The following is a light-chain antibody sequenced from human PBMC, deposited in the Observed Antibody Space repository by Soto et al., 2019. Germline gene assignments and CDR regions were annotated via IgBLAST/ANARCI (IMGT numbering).Light chain of an antibody. CDR3: SSYAGSNNRI. CDR1: SSDVGGYNY. CDR2: EVS. J-gene: IGLJ1*01. Sequence: QSVLTQPPSASGSPGQSVTISCTGTSSDVGGYNYVSWYQQHPGKAPKLMIYEVSKRPSGVPDRFSGSKSGNTASLTVSGLQAEDKADYYCSSYAGSNNRICGTGTKVTVL. V-gene: IGLV2-8*01.